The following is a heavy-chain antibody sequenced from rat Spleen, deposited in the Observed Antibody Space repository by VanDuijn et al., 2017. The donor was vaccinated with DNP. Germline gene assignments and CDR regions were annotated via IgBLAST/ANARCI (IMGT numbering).Heavy chain of an antibody. CDR3: ARRAWERGFDY. CDR1: RITFSDHN. Sequence: EVQLVESGGGLVQPGRSLKLSCAVSRITFSDHNMAWVRQAPKKGLEWVASISTSGGSTYYRDSVKGRFTVSRDNAKSTLYLQMDSLRSEDTATYYCARRAWERGFDYWGQGVMVTVSS. J-gene: IGHJ2*01. CDR2: ISTSGGST. D-gene: IGHD5-1*01. V-gene: IGHV5-25*01.